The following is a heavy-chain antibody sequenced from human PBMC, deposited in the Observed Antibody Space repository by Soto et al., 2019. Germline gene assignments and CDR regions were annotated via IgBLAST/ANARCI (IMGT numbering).Heavy chain of an antibody. Sequence: GGSLRLSCAVSGFPFSSYVMTWVRQAPGKGLEWVSVISGGGRSTNYAESVKGRFTISRDNSENTLYLQMNSLRAEDTAVYYCARYCSSTSCYTADYWGQGTLVTVSS. CDR3: ARYCSSTSCYTADY. CDR2: ISGGGRST. V-gene: IGHV3-23*01. CDR1: GFPFSSYV. D-gene: IGHD2-2*02. J-gene: IGHJ4*02.